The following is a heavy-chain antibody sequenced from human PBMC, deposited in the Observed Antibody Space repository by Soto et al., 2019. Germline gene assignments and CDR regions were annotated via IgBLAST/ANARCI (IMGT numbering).Heavy chain of an antibody. V-gene: IGHV6-1*01. CDR1: GDSVSSNTAS. D-gene: IGHD5-12*01. CDR2: TYFRSKWYN. Sequence: SQTLSLTCAISGDSVSSNTASWNWIRQSPSRGLEWLGRTYFRSKWYNDYAVSVKSRIIINPDTSNNQFSLQLNSVTPEDTAVYFCAKGDNLGPKTGYAFDPWGQGIMVTVS. J-gene: IGHJ5*02. CDR3: AKGDNLGPKTGYAFDP.